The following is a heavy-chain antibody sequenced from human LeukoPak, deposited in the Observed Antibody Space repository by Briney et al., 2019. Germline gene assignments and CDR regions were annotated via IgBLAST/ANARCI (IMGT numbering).Heavy chain of an antibody. J-gene: IGHJ4*02. CDR2: ISYDGSNK. Sequence: PGRSLRLSCAASGFTFSSYAMHWVRQAPGKGLEWVAVISYDGSNKYYADSVKGRFTISRDNSKNTLYLQMNSLRAEDTAVYYCVRDLAYASAFDYWGQGTLVTVSS. CDR3: VRDLAYASAFDY. CDR1: GFTFSSYA. D-gene: IGHD2-2*01. V-gene: IGHV3-30*04.